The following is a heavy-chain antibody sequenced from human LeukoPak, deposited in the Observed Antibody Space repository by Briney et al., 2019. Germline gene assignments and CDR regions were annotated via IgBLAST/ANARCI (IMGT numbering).Heavy chain of an antibody. CDR1: GFTFSSYA. V-gene: IGHV3-30*04. CDR3: ARAPQDIVVVVAATPVDY. Sequence: GGPLRLSCAASGFTFSSYAMHWVRQAPGKGLEWVAVISYDGSNKYYADSVKGRFTISRDNSKNTLYLQMNSLRAEDTAVYYCARAPQDIVVVVAATPVDYWGQGTLLIVSS. J-gene: IGHJ4*02. CDR2: ISYDGSNK. D-gene: IGHD2-15*01.